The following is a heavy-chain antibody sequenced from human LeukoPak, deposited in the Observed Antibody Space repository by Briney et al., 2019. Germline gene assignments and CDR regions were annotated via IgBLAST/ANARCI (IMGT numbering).Heavy chain of an antibody. J-gene: IGHJ4*02. V-gene: IGHV4-31*03. CDR2: IYYSGST. D-gene: IGHD5-24*01. Sequence: SQTLSLTCTVSGGSISSGGYYWSWIRQHPGKGLEWIGYIYYSGSTYYNPSLKSRLTISVDTPKNQFSLKLSSVSAADTAVYYCARGGGDVYNVFDYWGQGTLVTVSS. CDR1: GGSISSGGYY. CDR3: ARGGGDVYNVFDY.